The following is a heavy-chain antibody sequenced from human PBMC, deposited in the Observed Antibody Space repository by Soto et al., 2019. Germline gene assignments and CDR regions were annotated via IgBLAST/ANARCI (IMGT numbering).Heavy chain of an antibody. V-gene: IGHV4-59*08. D-gene: IGHD6-19*01. J-gene: IGHJ4*02. CDR2: NYYSGCT. CDR3: ARYSRGWASPYYFDY. CDR1: GGSISSYY. Sequence: QVQLQESGPGLVKPSETLSLTCTVSGGSISSYYWSWIRQPPGKGLEWMGYNYYSGCTNYNPSLKRRVTISVDTSKNQFSLKLSSVPAADTAVYYCARYSRGWASPYYFDYWGQGTLVTVSS.